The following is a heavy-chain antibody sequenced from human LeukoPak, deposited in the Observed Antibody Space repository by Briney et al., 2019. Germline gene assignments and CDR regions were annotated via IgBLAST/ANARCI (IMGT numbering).Heavy chain of an antibody. Sequence: PGGSLRLSCAASGFTFSSYEMNWVRQAPGKGLEWISHISSSADIMYYTDSVKGRFTISRDNAKNSLYLQMNSLRAEDTAVYYCARGVGARRDYWGQGTLVTVSS. CDR1: GFTFSSYE. CDR3: ARGVGARRDY. CDR2: ISSSADIM. V-gene: IGHV3-48*03. D-gene: IGHD3-3*01. J-gene: IGHJ4*02.